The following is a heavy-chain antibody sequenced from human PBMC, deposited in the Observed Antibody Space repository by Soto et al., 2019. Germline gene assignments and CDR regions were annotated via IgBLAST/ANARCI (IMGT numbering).Heavy chain of an antibody. D-gene: IGHD2-15*01. J-gene: IGHJ5*02. CDR3: ARTVCGSCYSGWFDP. CDR2: INAGNGNT. Sequence: QVQLVQSGAEVKKPGASVKVSCKASGYTFNSYAMHWVRQAPGQRLEWMGWINAGNGNTKYSQKFQGRVTITRDTSASTAYMELSSLRSEDTAVYYCARTVCGSCYSGWFDPWGQGTLVTVSS. V-gene: IGHV1-3*01. CDR1: GYTFNSYA.